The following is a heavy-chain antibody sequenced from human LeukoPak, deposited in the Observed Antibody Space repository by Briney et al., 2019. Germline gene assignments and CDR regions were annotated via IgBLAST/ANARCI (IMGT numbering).Heavy chain of an antibody. D-gene: IGHD3-22*01. CDR2: ISSSSSYI. Sequence: GGSLRLSCAASGFTFSSYSMSWVRQAPGKGLEWVSSISSSSSYIYYADSVKGRFTISRDNAKNSLYLQMNSLRAEDTALYYCAKDASPTGDYYDSSGYDYWGQGTLVTVSS. CDR1: GFTFSSYS. J-gene: IGHJ4*02. V-gene: IGHV3-21*04. CDR3: AKDASPTGDYYDSSGYDY.